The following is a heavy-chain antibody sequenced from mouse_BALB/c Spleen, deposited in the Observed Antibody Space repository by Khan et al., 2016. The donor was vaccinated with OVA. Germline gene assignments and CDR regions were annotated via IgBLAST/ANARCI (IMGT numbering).Heavy chain of an antibody. CDR1: GFNIKDTY. Sequence: VQLQQSGAELVKPGASVKLSCTASGFNIKDTYIHWVKQRPEQGLEWIGRIDPEFGNTKYDPKFQDKATIIADTSSNTAYLHLSSLTSEDTAVYFCTRTEIHYCGSYATDYWGQGTSVTVSS. D-gene: IGHD1-2*01. CDR3: TRTEIHYCGSYATDY. J-gene: IGHJ4*01. CDR2: IDPEFGNT. V-gene: IGHV14-3*02.